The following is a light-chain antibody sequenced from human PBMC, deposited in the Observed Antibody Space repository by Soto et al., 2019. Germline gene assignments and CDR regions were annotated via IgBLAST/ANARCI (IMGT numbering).Light chain of an antibody. CDR1: SSDVGGYNY. CDR3: SSYTTSNTRQIV. V-gene: IGLV2-14*03. Sequence: QSALTQPASVSGSPGQSITISCTGTSSDVGGYNYVSWYQHHPGKAPKLIIYDVSNRPSGVSNRFSGSKSGNTASLTISGLQPEDEADYYCSSYTTSNTRQIVFGTGTKLTV. CDR2: DVS. J-gene: IGLJ1*01.